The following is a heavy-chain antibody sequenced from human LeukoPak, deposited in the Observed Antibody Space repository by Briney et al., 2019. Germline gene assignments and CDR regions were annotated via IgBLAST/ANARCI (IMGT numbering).Heavy chain of an antibody. CDR1: GYTFTGYY. V-gene: IGHV1-2*02. D-gene: IGHD3-22*01. Sequence: ASVKVSCKASGYTFTGYYMHWVRQAPGQGLERMGWINPNSGGTNYAQKFQGRVTMTRDTSISTAYMELSRLRSDDTAVYYCARGYYYDSSGYRGYYYYYMDVWGKGTTVTVSS. CDR3: ARGYYYDSSGYRGYYYYYMDV. CDR2: INPNSGGT. J-gene: IGHJ6*03.